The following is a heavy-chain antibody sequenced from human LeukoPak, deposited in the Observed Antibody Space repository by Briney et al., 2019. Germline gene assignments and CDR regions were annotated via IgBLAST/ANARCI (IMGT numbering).Heavy chain of an antibody. CDR2: INPSGGST. CDR1: GYTFTSYY. V-gene: IGHV1-46*01. D-gene: IGHD3-22*01. Sequence: GASVKVSCKASGYTFTSYYMHWVRQAPGQGLEWMGIINPSGGSTSYAQKFQGRVTMTRDMSTSTVYMELRSLRSDDTAVYYCARALSGYYYVYYYYYYMDVWGKGTTVTISS. J-gene: IGHJ6*03. CDR3: ARALSGYYYVYYYYYYMDV.